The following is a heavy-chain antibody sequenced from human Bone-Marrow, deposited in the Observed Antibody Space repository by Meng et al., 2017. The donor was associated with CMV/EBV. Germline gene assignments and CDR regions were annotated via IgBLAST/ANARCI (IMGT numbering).Heavy chain of an antibody. V-gene: IGHV3-48*03. J-gene: IGHJ6*02. D-gene: IGHD2-15*01. CDR1: GFTFRSYE. CDR2: ISSSGGPI. Sequence: GGSLRLSCAASGFTFRSYEMNWVRQAPGKGLEWISYISSSGGPIYYADSVKGRFTISRDNAKNSLYLQMNNLRAEDTAVYYCAKDCSGGTCWDYYYSGMDVWGQGTTVTVSS. CDR3: AKDCSGGTCWDYYYSGMDV.